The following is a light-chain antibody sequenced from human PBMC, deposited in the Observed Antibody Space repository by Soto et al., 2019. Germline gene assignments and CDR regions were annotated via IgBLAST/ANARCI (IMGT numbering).Light chain of an antibody. CDR1: QNINTH. Sequence: EIVLTQSPGILSLSPGESATLSCRASQNINTHLAWYQQKPGQAPRLLIYDASNRATGIPDRFSGSGSGAEFTLTISSLQPEDSAVYYCQQYDYSPPNTFGQGTKLEIK. CDR3: QQYDYSPPNT. V-gene: IGKV3D-15*01. CDR2: DAS. J-gene: IGKJ2*01.